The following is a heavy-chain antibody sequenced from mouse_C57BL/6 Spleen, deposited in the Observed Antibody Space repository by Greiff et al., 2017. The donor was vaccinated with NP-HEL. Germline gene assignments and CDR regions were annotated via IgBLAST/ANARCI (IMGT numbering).Heavy chain of an antibody. CDR3: ATSYYGSPLDY. V-gene: IGHV2-2*01. D-gene: IGHD1-1*01. Sequence: VQLQQSGPGLVQPSQSLSITCTVSGFSLTSYGVHWVRQSPGKGLEWLGVIWSGGSTDYNAAFISRLSISKDNSKSQVFFKMNSLQADDTAIYYCATSYYGSPLDYWGQGTTLTVSS. CDR2: IWSGGST. J-gene: IGHJ2*01. CDR1: GFSLTSYG.